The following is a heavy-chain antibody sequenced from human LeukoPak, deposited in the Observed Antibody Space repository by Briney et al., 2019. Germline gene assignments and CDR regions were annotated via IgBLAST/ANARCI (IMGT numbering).Heavy chain of an antibody. CDR1: GGSFSGYY. Sequence: PSETLSLTCAVYGGSFSGYYWSWIRQPPGKGLEWIGEINHSGSTNLNPSLKSRVTFSVDTSKNQISLKLSSVTAADTAVYYCARGHSSVVTAIPYYFDYWGRGTLVTVSS. D-gene: IGHD2-21*02. CDR2: INHSGST. V-gene: IGHV4-34*01. CDR3: ARGHSSVVTAIPYYFDY. J-gene: IGHJ4*02.